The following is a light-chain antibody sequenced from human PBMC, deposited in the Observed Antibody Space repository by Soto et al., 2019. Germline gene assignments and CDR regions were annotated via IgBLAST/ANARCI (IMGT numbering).Light chain of an antibody. V-gene: IGKV3-20*01. Sequence: ESVFAHFSSPLSFSPGERATVSCRGSQTVRGIYLAWYQQKPGQAPRLLIYGASNRATGIPDRFSGSGSGTDFTLTISRLEPEDFAVYYCQQYGSSGTFGQGTKVDIK. J-gene: IGKJ1*01. CDR2: GAS. CDR1: QTVRGIY. CDR3: QQYGSSGT.